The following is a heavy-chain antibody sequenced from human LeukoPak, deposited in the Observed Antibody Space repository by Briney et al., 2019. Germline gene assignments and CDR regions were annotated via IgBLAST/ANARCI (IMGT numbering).Heavy chain of an antibody. J-gene: IGHJ4*02. Sequence: TSETLSLTCAVYGGSFSGYYWSWIRQPPGKGLEWIGEINHSGSTNYNPSLKSRVTISVDTSKNQFSLKLSSVTAADTAVYYCARSRLRPILTRIRLDYWGQGTLVTVSS. CDR1: GGSFSGYY. CDR3: ARSRLRPILTRIRLDY. D-gene: IGHD3-9*01. V-gene: IGHV4-34*01. CDR2: INHSGST.